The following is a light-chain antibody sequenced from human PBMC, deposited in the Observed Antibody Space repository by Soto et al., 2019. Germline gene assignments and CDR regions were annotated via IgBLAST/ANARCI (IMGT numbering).Light chain of an antibody. J-gene: IGLJ1*01. V-gene: IGLV2-8*01. CDR3: SSYAGSYV. Sequence: QSVLTQPPSASGSPGQSVTISCTGTSSDVGGYNYVSWYQQHPGKAPKLMIYEVSKRPSGVPDRFSGSKSGNTASLTVSGLQAEDEADYYCSSYAGSYVFGTRSKVTVL. CDR1: SSDVGGYNY. CDR2: EVS.